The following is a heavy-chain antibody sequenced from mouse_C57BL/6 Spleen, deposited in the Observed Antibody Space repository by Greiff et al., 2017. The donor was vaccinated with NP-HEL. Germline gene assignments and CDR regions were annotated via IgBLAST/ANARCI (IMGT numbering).Heavy chain of an antibody. CDR1: GYAFSSSW. J-gene: IGHJ3*01. Sequence: QVQLQQSGPELVKPGASVKISCKASGYAFSSSWMNWVKQRPGKGLEWIGRIYTGDGDTNYNGKFNAKATLTADNSSITAYMQLSSLTSEDSAVYFCARHWFAYWGQGTLVTVSA. CDR3: ARHWFAY. CDR2: IYTGDGDT. V-gene: IGHV1-82*01.